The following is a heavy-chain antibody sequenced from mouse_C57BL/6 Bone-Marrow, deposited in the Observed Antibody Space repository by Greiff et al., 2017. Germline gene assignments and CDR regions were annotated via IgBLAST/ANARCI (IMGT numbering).Heavy chain of an antibody. CDR2: ISSGGSYT. CDR1: GFTFSSYG. V-gene: IGHV5-6*01. D-gene: IGHD2-3*01. CDR3: ARLDGRYFDV. Sequence: EVKLVESGGDLVKPGGSLKLSCAASGFTFSSYGMSWVRQTPDKRLEWVATISSGGSYTYYPDSVQGRFTISRDNAKNTLYLQMSSLKSEDTAMYYCARLDGRYFDVWGTGTTVTVSS. J-gene: IGHJ1*03.